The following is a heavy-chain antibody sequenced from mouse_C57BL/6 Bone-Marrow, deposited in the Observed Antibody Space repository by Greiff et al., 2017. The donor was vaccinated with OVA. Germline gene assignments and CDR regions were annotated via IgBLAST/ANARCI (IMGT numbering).Heavy chain of an antibody. CDR2: IDPSDSYT. CDR3: ARDYDYSFAD. V-gene: IGHV1-69*01. D-gene: IGHD2-4*01. CDR1: GYTFTSYW. Sequence: QVQLQQPGAELVLPGASVTLSCKASGYTFTSYWMHWVKQSPGQGLEWIGEIDPSDSYTNYNQKFTGKSTLTVDKSSSTDYMQISSLTSDDSAVYYCARDYDYSFADWGQGTLVTVSA. J-gene: IGHJ3*01.